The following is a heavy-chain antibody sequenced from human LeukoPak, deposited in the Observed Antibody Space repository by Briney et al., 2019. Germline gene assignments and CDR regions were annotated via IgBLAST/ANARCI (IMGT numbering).Heavy chain of an antibody. CDR2: INPNSGGT. D-gene: IGHD3-22*01. CDR3: ARTYYYDSTLFDY. J-gene: IGHJ4*02. V-gene: IGHV1-2*02. Sequence: ASVKVSCKASGYTFTGYYMHWVRQAPGQGLEWMGWINPNSGGTNYAQKFQGRVTMTRDTSISTAYVELSRLRSDDTAVYYCARTYYYDSTLFDYWGQGTLVTVSS. CDR1: GYTFTGYY.